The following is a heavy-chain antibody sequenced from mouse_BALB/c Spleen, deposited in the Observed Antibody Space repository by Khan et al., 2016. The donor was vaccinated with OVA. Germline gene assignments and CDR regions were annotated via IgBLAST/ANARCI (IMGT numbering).Heavy chain of an antibody. CDR2: ISYSGGT. CDR1: GYSITSGYA. Sequence: VQLKQSGPGLVKPSQSLSLTCTVTGYSITSGYAWNRIRQFPGNKLEWMGYISYSGGTSYNPSLKSRISITRDTSKNQFFLQLNSVTTEDTATYYCARGNYYGYYFDYWGQGTPLTVSS. J-gene: IGHJ2*01. D-gene: IGHD1-1*01. V-gene: IGHV3-2*02. CDR3: ARGNYYGYYFDY.